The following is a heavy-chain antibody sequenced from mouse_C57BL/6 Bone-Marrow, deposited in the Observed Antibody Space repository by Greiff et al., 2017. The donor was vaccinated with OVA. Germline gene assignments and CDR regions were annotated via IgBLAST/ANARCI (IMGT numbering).Heavy chain of an antibody. CDR1: GYTFTSYW. J-gene: IGHJ2*01. CDR2: IDPSDSYT. D-gene: IGHD2-5*01. Sequence: QVQLQQPGAELVMPGASVKLSCKASGYTFTSYWMPWVKQRPGQGLEWIGEIDPSDSYTNYNQKFKGKSTLTVDKSSSTAYMQLSSLTSEDSAVYYCARDPYYSNYGAFDYWGQGTTLTVSS. CDR3: ARDPYYSNYGAFDY. V-gene: IGHV1-69*01.